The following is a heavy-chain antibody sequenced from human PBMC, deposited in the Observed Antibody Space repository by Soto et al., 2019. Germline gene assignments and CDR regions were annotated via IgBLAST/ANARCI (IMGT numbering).Heavy chain of an antibody. J-gene: IGHJ6*03. CDR2: INHSGST. Sequence: QVQLQQWGAGLLKPSETLSLTCAVYGGSFSGYYWSWIRQPPGKGLEWIGEINHSGSTNYNPSLKSRVTISVDTSKNQFSLKLSSVTAADTAVYYCARIAWSRGDYYYYYMDVWGKGTTVTVSS. CDR3: ARIAWSRGDYYYYYMDV. D-gene: IGHD2-15*01. CDR1: GGSFSGYY. V-gene: IGHV4-34*01.